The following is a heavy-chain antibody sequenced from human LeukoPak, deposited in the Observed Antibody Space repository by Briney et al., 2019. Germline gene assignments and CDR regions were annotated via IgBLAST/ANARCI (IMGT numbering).Heavy chain of an antibody. CDR3: AKDGGSGTYFDAFEI. CDR1: GFTFSSYA. J-gene: IGHJ3*02. Sequence: QPGGALRLSCAASGFTFSSYAMSWVRPAPGKGLEWVSAISGSGGSTYYADSVKARFTISRDNSKSTLYPQMNSLRAADTAVYSCAKDGGSGTYFDAFEIWGPGTMVTVSS. D-gene: IGHD3-16*01. CDR2: ISGSGGST. V-gene: IGHV3-23*01.